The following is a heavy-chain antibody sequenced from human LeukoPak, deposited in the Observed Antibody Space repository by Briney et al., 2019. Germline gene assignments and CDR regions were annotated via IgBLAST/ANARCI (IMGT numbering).Heavy chain of an antibody. CDR1: GFAFSSYS. CDR2: ISSSSSYI. CDR3: ARDLQYEIGVVPI. J-gene: IGHJ3*02. V-gene: IGHV3-21*01. D-gene: IGHD4-11*01. Sequence: PGGSLRLSCAASGFAFSSYSMNWVRQAPGKGLEWVSSISSSSSYIYYADSVKGRFTISRDNAKNSLYLQMNSLRAEDTAVYYCARDLQYEIGVVPIWGQGTMVTVSS.